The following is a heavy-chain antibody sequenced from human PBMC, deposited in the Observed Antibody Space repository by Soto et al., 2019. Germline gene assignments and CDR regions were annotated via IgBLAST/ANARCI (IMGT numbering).Heavy chain of an antibody. CDR3: ESVRRGFEDYVWGMGRGGMDV. D-gene: IGHD3-16*01. J-gene: IGHJ6*02. V-gene: IGHV4-59*08. CDR2: IYYSGRP. Sequence: TLSLFCSVSIGSISSYYYSCIRHPPGKGLEWIGYIYYSGRPNYNPALKSRVTISVYASKNKFSMELSFVTGADTAVYYCESVRRGFEDYVWGMGRGGMDVWGQRTTVSVS. CDR1: IGSISSYY.